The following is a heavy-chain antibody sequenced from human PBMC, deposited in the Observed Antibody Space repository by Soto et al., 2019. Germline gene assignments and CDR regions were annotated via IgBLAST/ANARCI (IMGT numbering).Heavy chain of an antibody. J-gene: IGHJ6*01. CDR2: IYHSGST. Sequence: SETLSLTCAVSGYSISSGYYWGWIRQPPGKGLEWIGSIYHSGSTYYNASLKSRVTISVDTSKNQFSLKLTSVTDADTAVYYCASGIDFYYAMDVWGQGTTVTVSS. CDR1: GYSISSGYY. V-gene: IGHV4-38-2*01. CDR3: ASGIDFYYAMDV.